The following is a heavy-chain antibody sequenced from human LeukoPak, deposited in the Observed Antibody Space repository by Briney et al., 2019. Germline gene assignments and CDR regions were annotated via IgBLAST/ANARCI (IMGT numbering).Heavy chain of an antibody. CDR2: IYYSGST. V-gene: IGHV4-30-4*01. CDR1: GGSISSGDYY. CDR3: ALRRPDDGSGYYRY. J-gene: IGHJ4*02. D-gene: IGHD3-22*01. Sequence: PSETLSLTCTVSGGSISSGDYYWSWIRQPPGKGLEWIGYIYYSGSTYYNPSLKSRVTISVDTSKNQFSLKLSSVTAADTAVYYCALRRPDDGSGYYRYWGQGTLVTVSS.